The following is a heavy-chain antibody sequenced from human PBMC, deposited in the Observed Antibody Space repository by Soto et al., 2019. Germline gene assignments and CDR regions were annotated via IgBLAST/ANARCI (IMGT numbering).Heavy chain of an antibody. CDR2: MKSKTDGGTT. D-gene: IGHD6-19*01. V-gene: IGHV3-15*01. Sequence: EVQLVESGGDLVKPGGSLRLSCTTSGFKFSDAWMSWVRQVPGKGLEWVGRMKSKTDGGTTDYAAPVKGRFTISRDDSKNTLYLQMNSLKTEDTAVYYCTTDLGGWDAFDIWGQGTMVTVSS. CDR1: GFKFSDAW. CDR3: TTDLGGWDAFDI. J-gene: IGHJ3*02.